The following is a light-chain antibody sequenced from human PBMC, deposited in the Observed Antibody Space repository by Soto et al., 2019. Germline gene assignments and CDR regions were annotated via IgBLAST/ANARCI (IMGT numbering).Light chain of an antibody. CDR3: QQYHTQAT. V-gene: IGKV1-8*01. Sequence: AIRMTQSPSSLSASTGDRVTITCRASQDVSGYVAWYQQKPGRAPNLLVYAASTLQAGVPSRFSGSASGTDFTLTITCLQSEDYATYFCQQYHTQATFGQGTKVDIK. CDR1: QDVSGY. CDR2: AAS. J-gene: IGKJ1*01.